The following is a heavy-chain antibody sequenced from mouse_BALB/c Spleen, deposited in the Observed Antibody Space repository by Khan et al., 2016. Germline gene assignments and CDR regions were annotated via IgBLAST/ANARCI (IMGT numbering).Heavy chain of an antibody. CDR3: ARTARIKY. Sequence: EVQLQESGPGLVKPSQSLSLTCTVTGYSITSGYGRNWIRQLPGNKLEWMGYISYSGSTNYNPSLKSRISNTRDTSKNQFFLQLNSVTTVDIATSDCARTARIKYWGQGTTLTVSS. D-gene: IGHD1-2*01. CDR2: ISYSGST. J-gene: IGHJ2*01. CDR1: GYSITSGYG. V-gene: IGHV3-2*02.